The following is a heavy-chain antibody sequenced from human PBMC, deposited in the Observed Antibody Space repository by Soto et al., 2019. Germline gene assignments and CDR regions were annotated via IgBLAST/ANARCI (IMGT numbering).Heavy chain of an antibody. V-gene: IGHV3-30*18. J-gene: IGHJ4*02. CDR1: GFTFSSYG. Sequence: GGSLRLSCAASGFTFSSYGMQWVRQAPGKGLEWVAVISYEGRNKYYADSVKGRFTISRDNSKNTLYLQMDSLRAEDTAVYYCAKEATPKVAHHFDYWGPGILVTVSS. CDR2: ISYEGRNK. CDR3: AKEATPKVAHHFDY.